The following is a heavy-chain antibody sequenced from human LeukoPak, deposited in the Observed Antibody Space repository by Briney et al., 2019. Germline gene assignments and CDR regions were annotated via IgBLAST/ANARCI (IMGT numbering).Heavy chain of an antibody. D-gene: IGHD3-9*01. V-gene: IGHV3-13*04. CDR3: ARGDILTDYSFDP. CDR2: IGTTGDT. CDR1: GFTFSNYD. J-gene: IGHJ5*02. Sequence: GGSLRLSCAASGFTFSNYDMHWVRHATGKGLEWVSGIGTTGDTYYPASVKGRFTISRENVKNPLYLQMNSLRAGDTAVYYCARGDILTDYSFDPWGQGTLVIVSS.